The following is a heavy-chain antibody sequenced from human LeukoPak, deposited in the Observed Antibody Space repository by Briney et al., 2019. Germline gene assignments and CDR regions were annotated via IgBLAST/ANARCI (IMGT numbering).Heavy chain of an antibody. CDR3: ASLSSSSEDY. Sequence: GGSLRLSCAASGFTFSSYAMSWVRQAPGKGLEWVSAISGSGGSTYYAGSVKGRFTISRDNSKNTLYLQMNSLRAEDTAVYYCASLSSSSEDYWGQGTLVTVSS. D-gene: IGHD6-6*01. V-gene: IGHV3-23*01. J-gene: IGHJ4*02. CDR1: GFTFSSYA. CDR2: ISGSGGST.